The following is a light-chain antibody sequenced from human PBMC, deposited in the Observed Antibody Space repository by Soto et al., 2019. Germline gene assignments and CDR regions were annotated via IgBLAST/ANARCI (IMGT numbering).Light chain of an antibody. CDR1: TGAVTAGHY. V-gene: IGLV7-46*01. J-gene: IGLJ2*01. CDR3: VLQYTGEARV. Sequence: QAVVTQEPSLTVSPGGTVTLTCGSSTGAVTAGHYPYWFQQRPGQAPGTLIYDTTNKHSWTPARFSGSLLGGKAALTLSGAQPEDEADYYCVLQYTGEARVFGGGTKLTVL. CDR2: DTT.